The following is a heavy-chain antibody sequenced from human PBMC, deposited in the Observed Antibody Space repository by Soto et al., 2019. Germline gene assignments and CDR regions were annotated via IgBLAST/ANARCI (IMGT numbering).Heavy chain of an antibody. D-gene: IGHD6-19*01. J-gene: IGHJ6*02. Sequence: SETLSLTCTVSGGSISSSSYYWGWIRQPPGKGLEWIGSIYYSGSTYYNPSLKSRVTISVDTSKNQFSLKLSSVTAADTAVYYCARHSSGWYTSSYYYYYGMDVWGQGTTVT. CDR3: ARHSSGWYTSSYYYYYGMDV. CDR2: IYYSGST. CDR1: GGSISSSSYY. V-gene: IGHV4-39*01.